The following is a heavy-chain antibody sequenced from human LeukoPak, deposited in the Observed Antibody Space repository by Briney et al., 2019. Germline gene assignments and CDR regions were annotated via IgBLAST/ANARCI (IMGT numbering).Heavy chain of an antibody. CDR2: IYPGDSDT. V-gene: IGHV5-51*01. CDR3: ARRKVWFGEKGFFDY. J-gene: IGHJ4*02. D-gene: IGHD3-10*01. Sequence: GEALQISCKGAGYSFTNYWIGWVRPMPGKGLEWRGIIYPGDSDTRYSPSFRGQVTISADKSISTAYLQWSSLKASDTAMYYCARRKVWFGEKGFFDYWGQGTLVTVSS. CDR1: GYSFTNYW.